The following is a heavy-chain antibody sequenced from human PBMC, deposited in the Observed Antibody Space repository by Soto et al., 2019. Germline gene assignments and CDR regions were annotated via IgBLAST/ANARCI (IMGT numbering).Heavy chain of an antibody. J-gene: IGHJ4*02. Sequence: ASVKVSCKASGYTFTTYVMHWVRQAPGQRLEWMGSIDAGNGNTRYSQNFQGRVTITRDTSASTAYMEVSSLRSEDTAVYYCARDSLGNVDFWGQGTLVTVSS. CDR1: GYTFTTYV. D-gene: IGHD3-16*02. CDR3: ARDSLGNVDF. V-gene: IGHV1-3*01. CDR2: IDAGNGNT.